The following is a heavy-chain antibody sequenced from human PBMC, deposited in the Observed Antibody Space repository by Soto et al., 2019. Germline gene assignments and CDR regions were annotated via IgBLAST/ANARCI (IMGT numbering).Heavy chain of an antibody. CDR3: AKGRGGSWYSDCDC. J-gene: IGHJ4*02. V-gene: IGHV3-23*01. Sequence: EVQLLESGGGLVQPGGSLRLSCAASGFTFSSYAMSWVRQAPGKGLEWVSGINDSGGNTYYADSVRGRLTISRDNSKNTLYLQMNSRRAEDTAVYYCAKGRGGSWYSDCDCCGQGTLVSVSS. D-gene: IGHD6-13*01. CDR2: INDSGGNT. CDR1: GFTFSSYA.